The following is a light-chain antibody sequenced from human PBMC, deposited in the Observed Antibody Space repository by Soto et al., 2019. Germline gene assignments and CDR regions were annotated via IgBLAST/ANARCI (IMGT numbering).Light chain of an antibody. J-gene: IGKJ2*01. CDR3: QQRTDWPPVYT. Sequence: EIVLTQSPVTLSLSPGDRATLSCRPSQSVSSFLAWYQQKPGQPPRLLIYDVSTRAAGIPARFSGSGTGTDITLTISSLEPEDFAVYYCQQRTDWPPVYTFGQGTKLEIK. CDR1: QSVSSF. V-gene: IGKV3-11*01. CDR2: DVS.